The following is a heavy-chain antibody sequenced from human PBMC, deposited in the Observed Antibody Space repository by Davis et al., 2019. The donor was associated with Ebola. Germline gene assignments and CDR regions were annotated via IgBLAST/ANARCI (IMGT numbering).Heavy chain of an antibody. CDR1: GGSISSTSYY. CDR2: IYHSGST. Sequence: SETLSLTCTVSGGSISSTSYYWGWIRQSPGKGLQWIGSIYHSGSTYYNPSLKSRVTISVDTSKNQFSLQLNSVTPEDTAVYYCARGGSRGVHHGMDVWGQGTTVTVSS. CDR3: ARGGSRGVHHGMDV. J-gene: IGHJ6*02. V-gene: IGHV4-39*01. D-gene: IGHD3-10*01.